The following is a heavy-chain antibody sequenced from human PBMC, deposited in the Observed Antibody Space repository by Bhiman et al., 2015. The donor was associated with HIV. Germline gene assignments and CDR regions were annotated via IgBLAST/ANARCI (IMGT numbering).Heavy chain of an antibody. CDR2: IKQDGSEK. J-gene: IGHJ3*02. CDR3: ARGRKDIEAADGLDNDAFDM. CDR1: GFSFSSYW. V-gene: IGHV3-7*05. D-gene: IGHD6-13*01. Sequence: EVQLVESGGGLVQPGGSLRLSCAASGFSFSSYWMSWVRQAPGKGLEWVANIKQDGSEKYYVDSVKGRFTISRDNAKNSLYLQMNSLRVEDTAVYYCARGRKDIEAADGLDNDAFDMWGQGTLVTVSS.